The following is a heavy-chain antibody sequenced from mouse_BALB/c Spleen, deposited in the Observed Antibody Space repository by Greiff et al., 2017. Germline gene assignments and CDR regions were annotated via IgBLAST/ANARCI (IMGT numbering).Heavy chain of an antibody. V-gene: IGHV5-17*02. D-gene: IGHD4-1*01. J-gene: IGHJ1*01. CDR1: GFTFSRFG. CDR3: ARSGTGWYFDV. CDR2: ISSGSRTI. Sequence: EVKLMESGGGLVQPGGSRKLPCAASGFTFSRFGMHWVRQAPEKGLEWVAYISSGSRTIYYADTVKGRFTISRDNPKNTLFLQMTGLKSEDTAMYDCARSGTGWYFDVWGAGTTVNVSS.